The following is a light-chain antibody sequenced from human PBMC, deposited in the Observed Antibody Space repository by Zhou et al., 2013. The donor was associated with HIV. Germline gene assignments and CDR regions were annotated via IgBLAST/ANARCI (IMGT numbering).Light chain of an antibody. CDR3: QQINNSPLT. V-gene: IGKV1-39*01. CDR1: LNIRKF. J-gene: IGKJ3*01. CDR2: GAS. Sequence: DIQMTQSPASLSASLGDRVTITCLANLNIRKFLNWYQQKPGKAPKLLIYGASTLQSGVPSRFSGSGSGTHFTLTISSLQPEDFATYYCQQINNSPLTFGPGTKVDVK.